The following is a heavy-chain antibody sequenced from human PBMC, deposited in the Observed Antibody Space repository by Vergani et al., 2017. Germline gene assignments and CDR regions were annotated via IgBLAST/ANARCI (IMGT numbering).Heavy chain of an antibody. CDR1: GYTFNSYY. V-gene: IGHV1-46*02. D-gene: IGHD3-22*01. Sequence: QVQLVQSGAEVKKPGASVKVSCKASGYTFNSYYMHWVRQAPGQGLEWMGIINSSGGSTSYAQKFQGRVTMTRDTSTSTVYMELSSLRSEDTAVYYCASLWGYDRSVGWGQGTLVTVSS. CDR3: ASLWGYDRSVG. J-gene: IGHJ4*02. CDR2: INSSGGST.